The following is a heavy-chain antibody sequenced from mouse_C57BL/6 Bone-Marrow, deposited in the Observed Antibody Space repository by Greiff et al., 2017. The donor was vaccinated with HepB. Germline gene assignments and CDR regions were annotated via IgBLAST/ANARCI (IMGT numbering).Heavy chain of an antibody. Sequence: DVQLQESGAELVRPGASVKLSCTASGFNIKDDYMHWVKQRPEQGLEWIGWIDPENGDTEYASKFQGKATITADTSSNTAYLQLSSLTSEDTAVYYCTTRYGSSYWFAYWGQGTLVTVSA. J-gene: IGHJ3*01. D-gene: IGHD1-1*01. CDR1: GFNIKDDY. CDR2: IDPENGDT. CDR3: TTRYGSSYWFAY. V-gene: IGHV14-4*01.